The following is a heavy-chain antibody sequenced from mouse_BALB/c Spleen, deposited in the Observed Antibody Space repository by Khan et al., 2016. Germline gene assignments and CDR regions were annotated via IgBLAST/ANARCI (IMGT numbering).Heavy chain of an antibody. V-gene: IGHV1-4*02. CDR1: GYTFPYYT. Sequence: QVQLQPSAPALARPGASVKMSCKTSGYTFPYYTIHWVKQRPGQGLEWIGKINPTSSYTASNHNFTDQPPLTADQSSSTASMHLISLTSDDSAVLYCARELSDGWFAYWGQGTLVTVSA. CDR3: ARELSDGWFAY. J-gene: IGHJ3*01. CDR2: INPTSSYT.